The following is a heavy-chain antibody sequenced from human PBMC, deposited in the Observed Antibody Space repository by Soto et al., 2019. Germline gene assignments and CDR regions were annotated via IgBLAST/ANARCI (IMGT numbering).Heavy chain of an antibody. Sequence: QVQLQESGPGLVKPSQTLSLTCTVSGGSISSGGYYWTWIRQHPGKGLEWIGYIFYSGSTYYNPSLTSRVIISVDTSKNQFSLRLTSVTAADTAVYYCAKGSPYGSGSFDYWGQGTLVTVSS. CDR1: GGSISSGGYY. V-gene: IGHV4-31*03. CDR2: IFYSGST. D-gene: IGHD3-10*01. CDR3: AKGSPYGSGSFDY. J-gene: IGHJ4*02.